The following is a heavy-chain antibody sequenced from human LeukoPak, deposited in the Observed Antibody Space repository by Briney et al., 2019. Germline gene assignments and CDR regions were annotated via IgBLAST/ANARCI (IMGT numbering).Heavy chain of an antibody. D-gene: IGHD3-10*01. CDR2: IIPIFGTA. J-gene: IGHJ4*02. Sequence: ASVKVSCKASGGTFSSYAISWVRQAPGQGLEWMGGIIPIFGTANYAQKFQGRVTITADESTSTAYMELSSLRSEDTAVYYCARGMVRGIRPGFDYWGQGTLVTVSS. V-gene: IGHV1-69*13. CDR1: GGTFSSYA. CDR3: ARGMVRGIRPGFDY.